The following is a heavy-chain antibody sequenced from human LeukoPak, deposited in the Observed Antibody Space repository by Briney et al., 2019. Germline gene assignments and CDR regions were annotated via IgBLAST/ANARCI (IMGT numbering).Heavy chain of an antibody. CDR3: AKMGVVGNPFDY. Sequence: SETLSLTFTVSGGSISRYYWSWIRQPPGKGLEWIGYISYSGSTNYNPSLKSRVTISVDTSKNQFSLELSSVTAADTAVYYCAKMGVVGNPFDYWGQGTLVTVSS. CDR2: ISYSGST. CDR1: GGSISRYY. V-gene: IGHV4-59*01. J-gene: IGHJ4*02. D-gene: IGHD4-23*01.